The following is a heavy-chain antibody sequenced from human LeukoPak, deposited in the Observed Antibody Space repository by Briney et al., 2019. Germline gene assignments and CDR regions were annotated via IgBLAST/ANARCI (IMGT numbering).Heavy chain of an antibody. CDR3: ARSEAATPLVFDP. Sequence: SETLSLTCTVSGGSISSSSYYWGWIRQPPGKGLEWFGSIYYSGSTYYNPSLTSRVTISVDTSKSQFSLKLTSVTAADTAVYYCARSEAATPLVFDPWGQGTLVTVSS. V-gene: IGHV4-39*01. CDR2: IYYSGST. J-gene: IGHJ5*02. D-gene: IGHD2-15*01. CDR1: GGSISSSSYY.